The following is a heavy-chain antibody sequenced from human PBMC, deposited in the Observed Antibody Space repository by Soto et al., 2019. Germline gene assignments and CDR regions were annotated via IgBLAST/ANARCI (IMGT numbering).Heavy chain of an antibody. CDR3: ASHLTMTGTRGFDH. J-gene: IGHJ4*02. V-gene: IGHV4-4*02. Sequence: QVQLQESGPRLVKPSGTLSLTCAVSSGSIFSSNWWSWVRQPPGKGLEWIGETRNSGGANYNPSLKSRVTISVDKSTNQFFLNLNSVTAADTAVYYCASHLTMTGTRGFDHWGLGTLVTVSS. CDR1: SGSIFSSNW. D-gene: IGHD3-9*01. CDR2: TRNSGGA.